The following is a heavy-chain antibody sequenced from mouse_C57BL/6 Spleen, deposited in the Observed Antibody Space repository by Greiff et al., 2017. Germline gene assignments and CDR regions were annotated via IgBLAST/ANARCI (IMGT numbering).Heavy chain of an antibody. D-gene: IGHD2-5*01. V-gene: IGHV1-69*01. CDR2: IDPSDSYT. J-gene: IGHJ1*03. CDR3: ARRSKRYYDV. CDR1: GYNFTSYW. Sequence: QVQLQQPGAELVMPGASVKLSCKASGYNFTSYWMHWVKQRPGQGLEWIGEIDPSDSYTNYNQKFKGKSTLTVDKSSSTAYLQLSSLTSEDSAVYYCARRSKRYYDVWGTGTTVTVAS.